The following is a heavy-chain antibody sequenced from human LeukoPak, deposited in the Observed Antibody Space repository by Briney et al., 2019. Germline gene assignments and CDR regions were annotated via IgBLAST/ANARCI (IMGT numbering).Heavy chain of an antibody. D-gene: IGHD3-3*01. CDR3: ARRYYDFWSGYYKGSYYYYYMDV. Sequence: GGSLRLSCAASGFTFSSYWMSWVRQAPGKGLEWVANIKRDGSEKYYVDSVKGRFTISRDNAKNSLYLQMNSLRAEDTAVYYCARRYYDFWSGYYKGSYYYYYMDVWGKGTTVTVSS. J-gene: IGHJ6*03. V-gene: IGHV3-7*01. CDR2: IKRDGSEK. CDR1: GFTFSSYW.